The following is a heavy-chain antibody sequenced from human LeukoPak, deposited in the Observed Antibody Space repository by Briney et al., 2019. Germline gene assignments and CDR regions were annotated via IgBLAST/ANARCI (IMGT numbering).Heavy chain of an antibody. CDR2: IYYSEST. J-gene: IGHJ4*02. CDR3: ARGEWELPPLFDY. CDR1: GGSISSYY. V-gene: IGHV4-59*01. D-gene: IGHD1-26*01. Sequence: SETLSLTCTVSGGSISSYYWRWIRQPPGKGREGIGYIYYSESTNYNPSLKSRVTISVDTSKNQFSLKLSSVTAADTAVYYCARGEWELPPLFDYWGQGTLVTVSS.